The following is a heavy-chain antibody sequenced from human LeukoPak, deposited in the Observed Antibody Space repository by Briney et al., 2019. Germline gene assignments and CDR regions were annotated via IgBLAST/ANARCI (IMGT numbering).Heavy chain of an antibody. CDR2: IYTSGST. Sequence: PSQTLSLTCTVSGGSISSGSAYWSWIRQPAGKGLEWIGRIYTSGSTNYNPSLKSRVTISVDTSKNQFSLNLTSVTAADTAIYYCALRVPRATVFRSEAFQHWGQGKLVTVSS. J-gene: IGHJ1*01. CDR1: GGSISSGSAY. D-gene: IGHD3-3*01. CDR3: ALRVPRATVFRSEAFQH. V-gene: IGHV4-61*02.